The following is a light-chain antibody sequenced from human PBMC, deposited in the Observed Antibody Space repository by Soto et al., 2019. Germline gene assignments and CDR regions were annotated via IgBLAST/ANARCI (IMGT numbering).Light chain of an antibody. CDR2: RDN. V-gene: IGLV1-47*01. CDR1: ISNIATNY. CDR3: AAWDDTVRSYV. Sequence: QSVLTQPPSVSGTPGQRVTISCSGGISNIATNYVHWFQQLPGTAPKVLSNRDNQRPSGVPDRFSGSNSGTSASLAISGLRSEDEAEYYCAAWDDTVRSYVFGTGTKLTVL. J-gene: IGLJ1*01.